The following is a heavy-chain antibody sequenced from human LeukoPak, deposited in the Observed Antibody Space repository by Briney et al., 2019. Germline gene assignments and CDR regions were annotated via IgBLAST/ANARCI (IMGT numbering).Heavy chain of an antibody. Sequence: GGSLRLPCAASGFTFGAYWMSWFRQAPGKGPEWVASIKDDGSAQFYVDSLEGRFTISRDNAKNALYLQMDTMRVEDTAVYYCARHIVGEQNFDYWSQGTLVTVSS. D-gene: IGHD3-16*02. J-gene: IGHJ4*02. CDR3: ARHIVGEQNFDY. V-gene: IGHV3-7*01. CDR1: GFTFGAYW. CDR2: IKDDGSAQ.